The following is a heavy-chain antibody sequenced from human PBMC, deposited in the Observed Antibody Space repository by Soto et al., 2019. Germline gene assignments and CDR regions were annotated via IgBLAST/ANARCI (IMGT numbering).Heavy chain of an antibody. D-gene: IGHD3-10*01. Sequence: QVQLVQSGAEVQKPGSSVKVSCKASGDTLSTHGISWVRQAPGQGLEWMGGTIPIIGTTDYAEKIQGRVTITAAESTTTSYMELSSLRPDDTAVYYCARDEGIRGFDSWGQGTLVTVSS. J-gene: IGHJ4*02. CDR3: ARDEGIRGFDS. V-gene: IGHV1-69*01. CDR2: TIPIIGTT. CDR1: GDTLSTHG.